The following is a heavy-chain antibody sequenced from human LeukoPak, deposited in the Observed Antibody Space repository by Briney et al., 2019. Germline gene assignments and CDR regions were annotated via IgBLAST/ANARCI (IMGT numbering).Heavy chain of an antibody. CDR2: IYYSGST. V-gene: IGHV4-61*05. CDR3: ARDRYYYDSSGYVFDY. CDR1: GGSISSSSYY. Sequence: PSETLSLTCTVSGGSISSSSYYWGWIRQPPGKGLEWIGYIYYSGSTNYNPSLKSRVTISVDTSKNQFSLKLSSVTAADTAVYYCARDRYYYDSSGYVFDYWGQGTLVTVSS. J-gene: IGHJ4*02. D-gene: IGHD3-22*01.